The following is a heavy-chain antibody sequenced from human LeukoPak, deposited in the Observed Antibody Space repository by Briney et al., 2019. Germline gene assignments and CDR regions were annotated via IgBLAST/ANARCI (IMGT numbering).Heavy chain of an antibody. CDR3: AAGIGYFDY. V-gene: IGHV3-30*03. CDR1: GFTFSSYG. D-gene: IGHD2-15*01. Sequence: GGSLRLSCAASGFTFSSYGMHWVRQAPGKGLEWVAVISYDGSNKYYADSVKGRFTISRDNSKNTLYLQMNSLRAEDTAVYYCAAGIGYFDYWGQGTLVTVSS. CDR2: ISYDGSNK. J-gene: IGHJ4*02.